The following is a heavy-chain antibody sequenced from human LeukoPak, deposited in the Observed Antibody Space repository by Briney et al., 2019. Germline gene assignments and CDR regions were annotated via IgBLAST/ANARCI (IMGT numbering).Heavy chain of an antibody. Sequence: PSETLALTCTVSGGSLSNYYWRWIRQPPGKGLEWIGYIYYSGSTNYNPSLKSRVTISVDTSKNQFSLKLSSVTAADTAVYYCARDRAQVSGSYHYYYYYMDVWGKGTTVTVSS. D-gene: IGHD1-26*01. CDR3: ARDRAQVSGSYHYYYYYMDV. CDR2: IYYSGST. V-gene: IGHV4-59*01. J-gene: IGHJ6*03. CDR1: GGSLSNYY.